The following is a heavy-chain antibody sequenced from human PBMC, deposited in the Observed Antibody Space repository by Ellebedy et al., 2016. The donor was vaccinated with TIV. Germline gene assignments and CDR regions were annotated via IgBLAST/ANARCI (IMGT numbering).Heavy chain of an antibody. Sequence: MPSETLSLTCTVSGGSISSSNYYWGWIRQPPGKGLEWIGNIYYSGSTYYNPSLKSRVTISADTSKNQFSLKLRSVTAADTAVYYCVRAPNPPHYYYGMDVWGQGTTVTVSS. J-gene: IGHJ6*02. D-gene: IGHD2-8*01. CDR3: VRAPNPPHYYYGMDV. CDR1: GGSISSSNYY. V-gene: IGHV4-39*01. CDR2: IYYSGST.